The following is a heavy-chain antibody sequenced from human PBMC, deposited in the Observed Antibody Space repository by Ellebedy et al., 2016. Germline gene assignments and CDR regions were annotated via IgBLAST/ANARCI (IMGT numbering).Heavy chain of an antibody. CDR2: INPSGGST. Sequence: ASVKVSCKASGYTFTGYYMHWVRQAPGQGLEWMGIINPSGGSTSYAQKLQGRVTMTRDTSTSTVYMELSSLRSEDTAVYYCARIHGDYGNAFDIWGQGTMVTVSS. V-gene: IGHV1-46*04. J-gene: IGHJ3*02. CDR1: GYTFTGYY. CDR3: ARIHGDYGNAFDI. D-gene: IGHD4-17*01.